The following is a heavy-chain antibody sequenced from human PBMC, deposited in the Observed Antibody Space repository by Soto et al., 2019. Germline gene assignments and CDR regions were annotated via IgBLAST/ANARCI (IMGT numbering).Heavy chain of an antibody. V-gene: IGHV4-39*07. CDR3: ARRWGRTFDY. J-gene: IGHJ4*02. CDR2: IYYSGST. Sequence: SETLSLTCTVSGASSSSSGYYWGWIRQPPGKGLEWIASIYYSGSTNYNPSLKSRVTISVDTSKNQFSLKLSSVTAADTAVYYCARRWGRTFDYWGQGTLVTVSS. CDR1: GASSSSSGYY. D-gene: IGHD1-26*01.